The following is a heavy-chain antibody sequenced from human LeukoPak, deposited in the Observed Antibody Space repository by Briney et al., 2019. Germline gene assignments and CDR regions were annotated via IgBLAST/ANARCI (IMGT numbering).Heavy chain of an antibody. CDR2: ISYDGSNK. CDR3: ARPDYRPTRTYLLLGIEG. Sequence: GGSLRLSCAASGFTFSSYAMHWVRQAPGKGLEWVAVISYDGSNKYYADSVKGRFTISRDNSKNTLYLQMNSLRAEDTAVYYCARPDYRPTRTYLLLGIEGWGQGTQVNGS. D-gene: IGHD4-11*01. V-gene: IGHV3-30-3*01. CDR1: GFTFSSYA. J-gene: IGHJ6*02.